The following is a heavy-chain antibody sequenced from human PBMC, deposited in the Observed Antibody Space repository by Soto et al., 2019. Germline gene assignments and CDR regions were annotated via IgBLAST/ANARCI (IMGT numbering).Heavy chain of an antibody. CDR2: IYYSGST. CDR3: ARHGGLQYSYDSSGSFDY. CDR1: GGSISSSSYY. V-gene: IGHV4-39*01. Sequence: PSETLSLTCTVSGGSISSSSYYWGWIRQPPGKGLEWIGSIYYSGSTYYNPSLKSRVTISVDTSKNQFSLKLSSVTAADTAVYYCARHGGLQYSYDSSGSFDYWGQGTLVTVSS. J-gene: IGHJ4*02. D-gene: IGHD3-22*01.